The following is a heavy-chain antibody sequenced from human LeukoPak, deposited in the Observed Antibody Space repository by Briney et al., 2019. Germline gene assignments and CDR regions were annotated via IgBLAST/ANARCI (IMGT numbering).Heavy chain of an antibody. CDR3: ASSPNLLAGLVFDY. D-gene: IGHD3/OR15-3a*01. Sequence: PSETLSLTCTVSGGSISSGDYYWSWIRQPPGKGLEWIGYIYYSGSTYYNPSLKSRVTISVDTSKNQFSLKLSSVTAADTAVYYCASSPNLLAGLVFDYWGQGTLVTVSS. V-gene: IGHV4-30-4*01. CDR2: IYYSGST. J-gene: IGHJ4*02. CDR1: GGSISSGDYY.